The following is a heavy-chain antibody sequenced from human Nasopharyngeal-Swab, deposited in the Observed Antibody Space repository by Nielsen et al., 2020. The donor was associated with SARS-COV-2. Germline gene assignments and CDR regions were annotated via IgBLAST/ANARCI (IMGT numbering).Heavy chain of an antibody. V-gene: IGHV3-23*01. CDR1: GFTFSSYA. CDR3: AKKLGDTRELYYYYGMDV. Sequence: GWSLRLSCAASGFTFSSYAMSWVRQAPGKELEWVSAISGSGGSTYYADSVKGRFTISRDNSKNTLYLQMNSLRAEDTAVYYCAKKLGDTRELYYYYGMDVWGQGTTVTVSS. J-gene: IGHJ6*02. D-gene: IGHD3-16*01. CDR2: ISGSGGST.